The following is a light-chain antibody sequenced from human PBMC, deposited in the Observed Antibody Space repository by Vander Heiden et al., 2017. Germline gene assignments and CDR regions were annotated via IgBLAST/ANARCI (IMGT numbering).Light chain of an antibody. CDR3: HQSRNWPPT. J-gene: IGKJ4*01. Sequence: DTLLTQSPASLSLSTGERPTLSCGASLTVYTDLDWYQQRSGQAPRILIFDASKRDAGIPVRFSGSGSGTDFTLSISSLQPEDSAIYYCHQSRNWPPTFGRGTKLEI. CDR2: DAS. V-gene: IGKV3-11*01. CDR1: LTVYTD.